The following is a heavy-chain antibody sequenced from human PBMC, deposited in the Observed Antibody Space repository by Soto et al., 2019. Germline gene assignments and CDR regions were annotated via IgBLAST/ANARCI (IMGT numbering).Heavy chain of an antibody. V-gene: IGHV3-53*02. D-gene: IGHD1-1*01. CDR3: ARDLGWNDILKTYYYGMDV. J-gene: IGHJ6*02. CDR2: FYRGGSA. Sequence: EVQLVETGGGLIQPGGSLRLSCEVSGFSVSDSSMSWVRQAPGKGLEWVSVFYRGGSADYADSVKGRGTVSRDTFKNTLFLQMDSLTVEDPAVYFCARDLGWNDILKTYYYGMDVWGQGTTVTVS. CDR1: GFSVSDSS.